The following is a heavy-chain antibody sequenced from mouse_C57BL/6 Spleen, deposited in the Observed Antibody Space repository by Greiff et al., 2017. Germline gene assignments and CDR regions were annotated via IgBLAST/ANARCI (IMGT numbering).Heavy chain of an antibody. CDR1: GYTFTSYW. Sequence: QVQLQQPGAELVRPGSSVKLSCKASGYTFTSYWMHWVKQRPIQGLEWIGNIDPSDSETHYNQKFKDKATLTVDKSSSTAYMQLSSLTSEDSAVYYCATYYYGSSPAWFAYWGQGTLVTVSA. V-gene: IGHV1-52*01. D-gene: IGHD1-1*01. CDR2: IDPSDSET. CDR3: ATYYYGSSPAWFAY. J-gene: IGHJ3*01.